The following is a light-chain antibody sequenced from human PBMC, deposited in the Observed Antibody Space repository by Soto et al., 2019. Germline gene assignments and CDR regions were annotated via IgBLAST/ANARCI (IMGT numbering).Light chain of an antibody. CDR2: TTS. CDR1: QRISNS. CDR3: QQSYSTPTT. Sequence: DIQMTQSPSSLSASVGDRVTVTCRAGQRISNSLNWYQQKPGQAPKLLIYTTSSLHSGVPSRFSGSGSGTDFTLTITSLQPEDFATYFCQQSYSTPTTFGQGTKVDIK. V-gene: IGKV1-39*01. J-gene: IGKJ1*01.